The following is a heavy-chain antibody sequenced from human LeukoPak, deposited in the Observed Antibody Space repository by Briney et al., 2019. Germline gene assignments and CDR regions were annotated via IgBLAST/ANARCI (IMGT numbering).Heavy chain of an antibody. Sequence: PGGSLRLSCAASGFTFSSYAMHWVRQAPGKGLEWVAVISYDGSNKYYADSVKGRFTISRDNSKNTLYLQMNSPRAEDTAVYYCATSGNYYYGPFDYWGQGTLVTVSS. J-gene: IGHJ4*02. D-gene: IGHD3-10*01. CDR1: GFTFSSYA. CDR3: ATSGNYYYGPFDY. V-gene: IGHV3-30-3*01. CDR2: ISYDGSNK.